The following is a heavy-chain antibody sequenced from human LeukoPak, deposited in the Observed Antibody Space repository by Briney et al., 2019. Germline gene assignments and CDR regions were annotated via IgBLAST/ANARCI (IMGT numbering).Heavy chain of an antibody. Sequence: PGGSLRLSCAASGFTFSSYSMNWVRQAPGKGLVWVSRIKTDGSSTSYADSVKGRFTISRDNAKNTLYLQLNSLRVEDTAMYYCTRDLLVGATPGDYWGQGTLVTVSS. CDR2: IKTDGSST. CDR1: GFTFSSYS. D-gene: IGHD1-26*01. J-gene: IGHJ4*02. V-gene: IGHV3-74*01. CDR3: TRDLLVGATPGDY.